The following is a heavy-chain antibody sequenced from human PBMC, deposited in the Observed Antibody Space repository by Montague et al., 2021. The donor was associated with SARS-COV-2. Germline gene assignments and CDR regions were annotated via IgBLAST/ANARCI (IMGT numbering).Heavy chain of an antibody. CDR1: GGSISSYY. CDR3: ARSIAVAGKEWYYYYGMDV. Sequence: SETLSLTCTVSGGSISSYYWSWIRQPAGKGLEWIGRIYTSGSTNYNPSLKSRVTMSVDTSKNQFSLKLSFVTAADTAVYYCARSIAVAGKEWYYYYGMDVWGQGTTVTVSS. V-gene: IGHV4-4*07. J-gene: IGHJ6*02. CDR2: IYTSGST. D-gene: IGHD6-19*01.